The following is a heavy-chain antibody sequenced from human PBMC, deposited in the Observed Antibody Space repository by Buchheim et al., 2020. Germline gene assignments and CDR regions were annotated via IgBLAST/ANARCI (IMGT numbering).Heavy chain of an antibody. V-gene: IGHV3-11*01. D-gene: IGHD3-16*01. CDR3: ARVPDGVDY. CDR1: GFSFRDSA. J-gene: IGHJ4*02. Sequence: QVQLVESGGGVVQPWTSLRLSCVASGFSFRDSAMHWVRQAPGKGLEWVSYISHSGSNINYADSVKGRFTISRDNDKNSLYLQMHSLRVEDTALYYCARVPDGVDYWGQGTL. CDR2: ISHSGSNI.